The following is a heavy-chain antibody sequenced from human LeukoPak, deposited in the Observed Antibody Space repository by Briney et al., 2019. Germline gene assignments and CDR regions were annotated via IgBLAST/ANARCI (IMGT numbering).Heavy chain of an antibody. J-gene: IGHJ4*02. V-gene: IGHV4-30-2*01. D-gene: IGHD6-19*01. CDR2: IYHSGST. CDR3: ARSIAVAGTSYYFDY. CDR1: GGSISSGGYS. Sequence: SETLSLTCAVSGGSISSGGYSWSWLRQPPGKGLEWIGYIYHSGSTYYNPSLKSRVTISVDRSKNQFSLKLSSVTAADTAVYYCARSIAVAGTSYYFDYWGQGTLVTVSS.